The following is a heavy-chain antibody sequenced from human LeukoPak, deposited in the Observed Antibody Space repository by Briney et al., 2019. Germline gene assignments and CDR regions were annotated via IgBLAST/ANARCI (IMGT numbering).Heavy chain of an antibody. V-gene: IGHV3-15*01. D-gene: IGHD3-22*01. CDR1: GFTFSSYA. J-gene: IGHJ4*02. CDR2: IKSKADGGIS. CDR3: TTTYHYDSSPGSFDY. Sequence: GGSLRLSCVASGFTFSSYAMNWVRQAPGKGLGWVGLIKSKADGGISDYAEPVKGRFTFSRDDTKNTLYLLMNGLKTEDQAVYYCTTTYHYDSSPGSFDYWGQGTLVTVSS.